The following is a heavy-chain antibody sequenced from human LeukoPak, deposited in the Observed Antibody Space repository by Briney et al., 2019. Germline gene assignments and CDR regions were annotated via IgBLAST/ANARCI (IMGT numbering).Heavy chain of an antibody. CDR1: GFTFSSYS. V-gene: IGHV3-21*01. Sequence: PGGSLRLSCAASGFTFSSYSMNWVRQAPGKGLEWVSSISSSSYIYYADSVKGRFTISRDNAKNSLYLQMNSLRAEDTAVYYCARDHVVTTLGFDYWGQGTLVTVSS. J-gene: IGHJ4*02. CDR2: ISSSSYI. CDR3: ARDHVVTTLGFDY. D-gene: IGHD4-23*01.